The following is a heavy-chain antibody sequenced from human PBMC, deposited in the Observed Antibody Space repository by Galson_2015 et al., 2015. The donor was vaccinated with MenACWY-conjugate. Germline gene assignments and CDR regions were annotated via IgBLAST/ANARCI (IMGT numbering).Heavy chain of an antibody. Sequence: SETLSLTCTVSGGSISSSSYYWGWLRQPPGKGLEWIGSIYYSGSTYYNPSLKSRVTISVDTSKNQFSLKLSSVTAADTAVYYCARLRYDFWSGNYFDYWGQGTLVTVSS. CDR2: IYYSGST. J-gene: IGHJ4*02. D-gene: IGHD3-3*01. CDR3: ARLRYDFWSGNYFDY. CDR1: GGSISSSSYY. V-gene: IGHV4-39*01.